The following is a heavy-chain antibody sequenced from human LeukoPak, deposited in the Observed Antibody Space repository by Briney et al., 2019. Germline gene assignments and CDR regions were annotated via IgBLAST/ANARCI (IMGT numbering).Heavy chain of an antibody. V-gene: IGHV1-69*04. J-gene: IGHJ4*02. CDR2: IIPILGIA. CDR1: GGTFSSYA. CDR3: ARRYSSSWFSQD. Sequence: SVKVSCKASGGTFSSYAISWVRQAPGQGLEWMGRIIPILGIANYAQKFQGRVTITADKSTSTAYMELSSLRSEDTAVYYYARRYSSSWFSQDWGQGTLVTVSS. D-gene: IGHD6-13*01.